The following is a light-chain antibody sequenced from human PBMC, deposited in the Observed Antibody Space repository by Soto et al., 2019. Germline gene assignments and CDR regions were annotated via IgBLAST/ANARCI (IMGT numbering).Light chain of an antibody. CDR1: QSISSSF. CDR2: GAS. J-gene: IGKJ1*01. CDR3: QQYGSSPWA. V-gene: IGKV3-20*01. Sequence: EIVLTQSPGTLSLSPGERATLSCRASQSISSSFLAWYQQKPGQAPRLLIYGASSRSTGIPDRFSGSVSGTDFTLTISRLEPEDFAVYYCQQYGSSPWAFGQVTKVEIK.